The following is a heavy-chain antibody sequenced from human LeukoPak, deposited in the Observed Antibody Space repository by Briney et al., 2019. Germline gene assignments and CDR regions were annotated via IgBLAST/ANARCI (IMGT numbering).Heavy chain of an antibody. CDR1: GFTFSSYA. D-gene: IGHD6-19*01. J-gene: IGHJ6*02. CDR2: ISGSGGST. V-gene: IGHV3-23*01. Sequence: TAGSLRLSCAASGFTFSSYAMSWVRQAPGKGLEWVSAISGSGGSTYYADSVKGRFTISRDNSKNTLYLQMNSLRAEDTAVYYCAKGRREQWLAARLHYYYYGMDVWGQGNTVTVSS. CDR3: AKGRREQWLAARLHYYYYGMDV.